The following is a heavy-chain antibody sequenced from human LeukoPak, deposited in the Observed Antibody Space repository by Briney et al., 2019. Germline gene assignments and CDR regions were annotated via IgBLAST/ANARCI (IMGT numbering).Heavy chain of an antibody. CDR3: AREKLERRDNWFDP. J-gene: IGHJ5*02. CDR1: GFTFSSYW. Sequence: SGGSLRLSCAASGFTFSSYWMSWVRQAPGKGLEWVANIKQDGSEKYYVDSVKGRFTISRDNAKNSLYLQMNSLRAEDTAVYYCAREKLERRDNWFDPWGQGTLSPSPQ. V-gene: IGHV3-7*03. D-gene: IGHD1-1*01. CDR2: IKQDGSEK.